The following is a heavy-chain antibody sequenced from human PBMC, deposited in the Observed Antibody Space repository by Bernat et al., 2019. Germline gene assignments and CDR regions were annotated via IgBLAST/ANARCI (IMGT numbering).Heavy chain of an antibody. V-gene: IGHV3-33*01. Sequence: QVQLVESGGGVVQPGRSLRLSCAASGFTFSICAMHWVRQAPGMGLQWVAVIWFDGSDKYYADSVKGRFTISRDNAKNSLYLQMNSLRAEDTAVYYCARDNVGATPPFPIWGQGTMVTVSS. CDR2: IWFDGSDK. D-gene: IGHD1-26*01. CDR1: GFTFSICA. CDR3: ARDNVGATPPFPI. J-gene: IGHJ3*02.